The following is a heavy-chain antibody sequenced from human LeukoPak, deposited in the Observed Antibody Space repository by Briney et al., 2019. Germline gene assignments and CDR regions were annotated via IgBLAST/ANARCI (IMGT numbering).Heavy chain of an antibody. CDR2: INPNSGGT. CDR3: ARGGVCSSTSCYLTYYYDSNFQH. CDR1: GYTFTGYY. V-gene: IGHV1-2*02. J-gene: IGHJ1*01. Sequence: ASVKVSCKASGYTFTGYYMHWVRQAPGQGLEWMGWINPNSGGTNYAQKFQGRVTMTRDTSISTAYMELSSLRSEDTAVYYCARGGVCSSTSCYLTYYYDSNFQHWGQGTLVTVSS. D-gene: IGHD2-2*01.